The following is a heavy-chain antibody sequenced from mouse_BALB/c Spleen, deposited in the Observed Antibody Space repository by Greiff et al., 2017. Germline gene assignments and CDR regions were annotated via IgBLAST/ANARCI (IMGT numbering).Heavy chain of an antibody. V-gene: IGHV1-5*01. CDR3: TRSLYYYGSSAWFAY. J-gene: IGHJ3*01. Sequence: VQLQQSGTVLARPGASVKMSCKASGYTFTSYWMHWVNQRPGQGLEWIGAIYPGNSDTSYNQKFKGKAKLTAVTSTSTAYMELSSLTNEDSAVYYCTRSLYYYGSSAWFAYWGQGTLVTVSA. CDR2: IYPGNSDT. D-gene: IGHD1-1*01. CDR1: GYTFTSYW.